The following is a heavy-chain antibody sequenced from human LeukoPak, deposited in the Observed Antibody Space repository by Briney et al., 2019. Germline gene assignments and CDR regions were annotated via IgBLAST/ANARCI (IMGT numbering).Heavy chain of an antibody. J-gene: IGHJ4*01. CDR1: GFSVSSKY. CDR3: ARDLMGPRDN. CDR2: LYPGGST. Sequence: PGGSLGLSCAVSGFSVSSKYMSWVRQAPGKGLEWVSVLYPGGSTYYADSVKGRFTISRDSSKNTLYLQMNSLRDEDTAVYYCARDLMGPRDNWGQGTLVTVSS. D-gene: IGHD3-10*01. V-gene: IGHV3-53*01.